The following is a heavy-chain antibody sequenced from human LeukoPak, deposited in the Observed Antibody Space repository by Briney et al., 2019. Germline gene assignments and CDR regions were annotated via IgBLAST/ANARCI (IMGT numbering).Heavy chain of an antibody. Sequence: WASVKVSCKASGYTFTSYGISWVRQAPGQGLEWMGWINPNSGGTNYAQKFQGRVTMTRDTSISTAYMELSRLRSDDAAVYYCARSPPDIVVVPAAIPLDPWGQGTLVTVSS. CDR1: GYTFTSYG. CDR3: ARSPPDIVVVPAAIPLDP. V-gene: IGHV1-2*02. J-gene: IGHJ5*02. D-gene: IGHD2-2*01. CDR2: INPNSGGT.